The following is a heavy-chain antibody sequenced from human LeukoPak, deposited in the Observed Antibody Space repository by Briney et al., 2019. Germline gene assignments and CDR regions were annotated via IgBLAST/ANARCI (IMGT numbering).Heavy chain of an antibody. CDR3: ARHRVSGSSYSALDY. CDR2: ISYSGST. D-gene: IGHD1-26*01. J-gene: IGHJ4*02. V-gene: IGHV4-59*08. CDR1: GGSFSGYY. Sequence: SETLSLTCAVYGGSFSGYYWSWIRQPPGKGLEWIGYISYSGSTNYNPSLKSRVIISVDTSKTHFSLNLSSVTAADTAFYYCARHRVSGSSYSALDYWGQGTLVSVSS.